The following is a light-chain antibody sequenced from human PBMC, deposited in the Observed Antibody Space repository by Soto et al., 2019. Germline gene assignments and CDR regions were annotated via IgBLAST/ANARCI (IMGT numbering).Light chain of an antibody. CDR1: QSVRYTY. J-gene: IGKJ4*01. CDR3: QQYGTSPLT. Sequence: EIVLTQSPGTLSLSPGERATLSCRASQSVRYTYLASYQQKPGQAPRLLIHDAFSRATRIPDRFSGSGSGTVFTLTISRLEPEDVAVYFCQQYGTSPLTFGGGTKVDIK. V-gene: IGKV3-20*01. CDR2: DAF.